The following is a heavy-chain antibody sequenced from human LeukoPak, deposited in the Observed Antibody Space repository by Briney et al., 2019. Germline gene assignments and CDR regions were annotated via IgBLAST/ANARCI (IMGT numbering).Heavy chain of an antibody. Sequence: GRSLRLSCAASGFTFSSYGMHWVRQAPGKGLEWVAVISYDGSNKYYADSVKGRFTISRDNSKSTLSLQMNSLRAEDTAVYYCAKDERAGRSGRQFDYWGQGTLVTVSS. CDR2: ISYDGSNK. CDR1: GFTFSSYG. J-gene: IGHJ4*02. V-gene: IGHV3-30*18. CDR3: AKDERAGRSGRQFDY. D-gene: IGHD3-10*01.